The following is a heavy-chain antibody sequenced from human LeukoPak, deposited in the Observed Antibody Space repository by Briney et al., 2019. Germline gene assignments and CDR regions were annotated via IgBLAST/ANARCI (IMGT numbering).Heavy chain of an antibody. CDR3: ARTIAAAGSVFDY. D-gene: IGHD6-13*01. CDR2: ISSSSSYI. V-gene: IGHV3-21*01. CDR1: GFTFSSYS. J-gene: IGHJ4*02. Sequence: GGSLRHSCAASGFTFSSYSMNWVRQAPGKGLEWVSSISSSSSYIYYADSVKGRFTISRDNAKNSLYLQMNSLRAEDTAVYYCARTIAAAGSVFDYWGQGTLVTVSS.